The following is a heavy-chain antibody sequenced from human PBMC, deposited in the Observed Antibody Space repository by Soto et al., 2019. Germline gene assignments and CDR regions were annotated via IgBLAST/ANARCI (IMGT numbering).Heavy chain of an antibody. CDR1: GGTFGSDA. CDR2: IIPIFGTA. Sequence: GASVEVSCKACGGTFGSDAISWVRQAPGQGLEWMGGIIPIFGTANYAQKFQGRVTITADESTSTAYMELSRLRSEDTAVYYCARGHSSSWVPYNWFDPWGQGTLVTVSS. D-gene: IGHD6-13*01. J-gene: IGHJ5*02. V-gene: IGHV1-69*13. CDR3: ARGHSSSWVPYNWFDP.